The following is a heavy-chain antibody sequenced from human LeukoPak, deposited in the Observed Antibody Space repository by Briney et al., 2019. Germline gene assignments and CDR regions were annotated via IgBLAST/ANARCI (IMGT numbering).Heavy chain of an antibody. CDR3: AKDRYYGSGSYKY. J-gene: IGHJ4*02. CDR1: GFTFSSYA. Sequence: PGGSLRLSRAASGFTFSSYAMSWVRQAPGKGLEWVSAISGSGGSTYYADSVKGRFTISRDNSKNTLYLQMNSLRAEDTAVYYCAKDRYYGSGSYKYWGQGTLVTVSS. V-gene: IGHV3-23*01. CDR2: ISGSGGST. D-gene: IGHD3-10*01.